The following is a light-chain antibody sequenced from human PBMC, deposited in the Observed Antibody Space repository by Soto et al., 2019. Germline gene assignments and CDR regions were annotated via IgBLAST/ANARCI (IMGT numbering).Light chain of an antibody. CDR2: GAS. V-gene: IGKV3D-7*01. Sequence: ELVMTQSPATLPLSPGERATLSCRARQSVNSTYLSRYQQKPVQATSLLIYGASTRATGIPARFSGSGSGTDFELTISSLQPEDLAVYYCQQDYSLNGTFGQETKVEIK. CDR1: QSVNSTY. CDR3: QQDYSLNGT. J-gene: IGKJ1*01.